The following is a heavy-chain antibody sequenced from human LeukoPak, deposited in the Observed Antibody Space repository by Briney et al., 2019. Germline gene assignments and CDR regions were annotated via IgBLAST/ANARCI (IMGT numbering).Heavy chain of an antibody. CDR3: ASSSRAGDTSYAFDI. D-gene: IGHD7-27*01. CDR2: ISAYNGNT. V-gene: IGHV1-18*01. Sequence: GESLKVSCKASGYTFTSYGISWVRQAPGQGLEWMGWISAYNGNTNYAQKLQGRVTMTTDTSTSTAYMELRSLRSDDTAVYYCASSSRAGDTSYAFDIWGQGTMVTVSS. J-gene: IGHJ3*02. CDR1: GYTFTSYG.